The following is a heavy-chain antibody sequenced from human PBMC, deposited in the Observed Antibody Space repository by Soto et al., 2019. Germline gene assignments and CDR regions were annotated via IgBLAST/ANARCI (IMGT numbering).Heavy chain of an antibody. J-gene: IGHJ6*02. Sequence: GGSLRLSCAASGFTFDDYAMHWVRQAPGKGLEWVSLISWYGGSTYYADSAEGRVTISRDNSKNSLYLQMNSLRAEDTALYYCAKDCRFLEWSAYYYGMDVWGQGTTVTVSS. V-gene: IGHV3-43D*03. D-gene: IGHD3-3*01. CDR2: ISWYGGST. CDR1: GFTFDDYA. CDR3: AKDCRFLEWSAYYYGMDV.